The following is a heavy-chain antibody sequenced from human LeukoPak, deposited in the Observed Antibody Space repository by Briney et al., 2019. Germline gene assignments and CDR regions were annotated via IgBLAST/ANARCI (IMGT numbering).Heavy chain of an antibody. Sequence: GGSLRLSCAACGFVFKNYWMSWVRQAPGKGLEWLANINYDGSQKYHVDSVKGRFTISRDNDKNSLYLQMNSLRVEDTAVYYCGKSEVTIPDSHWGQGTPVTVSS. V-gene: IGHV3-7*01. J-gene: IGHJ4*01. CDR1: GFVFKNYW. CDR3: GKSEVTIPDSH. CDR2: INYDGSQK. D-gene: IGHD2-21*02.